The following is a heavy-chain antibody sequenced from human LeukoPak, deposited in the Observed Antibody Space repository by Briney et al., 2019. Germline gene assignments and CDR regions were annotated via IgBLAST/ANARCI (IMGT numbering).Heavy chain of an antibody. CDR2: IYTSGST. V-gene: IGHV4-4*07. D-gene: IGHD1-7*01. CDR3: ARDRGNYPYYFDY. CDR1: GGSISSYY. J-gene: IGHJ4*02. Sequence: SENLSLTCTVAGGSISSYYWSWIRQPAGQGLEWIGRIYTSGSTNYNPSLKSRVTMSVDTSKIQFSLKLSSVTAADTAVYYCARDRGNYPYYFDYWGQGTLVTVSS.